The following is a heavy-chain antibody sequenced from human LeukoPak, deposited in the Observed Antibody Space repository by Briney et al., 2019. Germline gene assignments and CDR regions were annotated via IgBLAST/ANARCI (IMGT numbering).Heavy chain of an antibody. D-gene: IGHD3-3*01. J-gene: IGHJ3*02. V-gene: IGHV3-30*02. Sequence: PGGSLRLFCAASGFTFSSYGMHWVRQAPGKGLEWVAFIRYDGSNKYYADSVKGRFTISRDNSKNTLYLQMNSLRAEDTAAYYCAKQIFGVVIAAFDIWGQGTMVTVSS. CDR1: GFTFSSYG. CDR2: IRYDGSNK. CDR3: AKQIFGVVIAAFDI.